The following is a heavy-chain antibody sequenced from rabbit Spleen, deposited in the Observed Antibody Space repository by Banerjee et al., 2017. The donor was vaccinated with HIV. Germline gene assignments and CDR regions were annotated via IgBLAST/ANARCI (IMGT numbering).Heavy chain of an antibody. V-gene: IGHV1S45*01. J-gene: IGHJ4*01. CDR3: ATTYIADISIFKL. Sequence: QEQLVESGGGLVQPEGSLTLTCKASGFNFSSGYYLCWVRQAPGKGLEWIGCIYGGSSGYTYYASWAKGRFTISKTSSTTVTLQLNSLTAADTATCFCATTYIADISIFKLWGPGTLVTVS. CDR1: GFNFSSGYY. D-gene: IGHD1-1*01. CDR2: IYGGSSGYT.